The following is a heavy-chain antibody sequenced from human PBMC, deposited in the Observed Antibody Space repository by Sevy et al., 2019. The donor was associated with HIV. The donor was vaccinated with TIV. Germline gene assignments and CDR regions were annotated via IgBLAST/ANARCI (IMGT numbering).Heavy chain of an antibody. J-gene: IGHJ4*02. CDR2: INQAGSEK. V-gene: IGHV3-7*01. CDR3: ASDYS. Sequence: GGSLRLSCAASGFFFSRYWMTWVRQAPGKGLEWVATINQAGSEKYYVDSVKGRFTISRDNAKNSVYLQMSSLRVEDTAMYYCASDYSWGQGSLVTVSS. CDR1: GFFFSRYW.